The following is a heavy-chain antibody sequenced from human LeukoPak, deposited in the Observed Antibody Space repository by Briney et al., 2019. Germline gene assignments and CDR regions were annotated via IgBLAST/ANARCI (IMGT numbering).Heavy chain of an antibody. CDR2: IHSGGAT. CDR3: VKDRTGTYTLDY. D-gene: IGHD3-10*01. CDR1: GFPVSNNY. J-gene: IGHJ4*02. Sequence: GGSLRLSCAASGFPVSNNYMSWVRQAPGKGLEWVSVIHSGGATYYADSVKGRFTISRDNSKNTLNLQMNSLRAEDTAVYYCVKDRTGTYTLDYWGQGTLVTVSS. V-gene: IGHV3-53*05.